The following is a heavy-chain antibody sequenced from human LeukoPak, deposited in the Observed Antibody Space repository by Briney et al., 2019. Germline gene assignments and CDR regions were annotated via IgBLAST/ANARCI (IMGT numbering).Heavy chain of an antibody. V-gene: IGHV4-39*01. Sequence: SETLSLTCTVSGGSISSSSYYWGWIRQPPGKGLEWIGSIYYSGSTYYNPSPKSRVTISVDTSKNQFSLKLSSVTAADTAVYYCARPRIAAAGTGWFDPWGQGTLVTVSS. CDR2: IYYSGST. D-gene: IGHD6-13*01. CDR1: GGSISSSSYY. CDR3: ARPRIAAAGTGWFDP. J-gene: IGHJ5*02.